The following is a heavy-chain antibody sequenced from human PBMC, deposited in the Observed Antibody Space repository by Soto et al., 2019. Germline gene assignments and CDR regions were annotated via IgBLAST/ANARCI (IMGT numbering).Heavy chain of an antibody. CDR1: GGSISSYY. CDR2: IYYSGST. CDR3: ASSDYYDSSGYFDY. Sequence: SETLSLTCTVSGGSISSYYWSWIRQPPGKGLEWIGYIYYSGSTNYNPSLKSRVTISVDTSKNQFSLKLSSVTAADTAVYYCASSDYYDSSGYFDYWGQGTLVTVSS. J-gene: IGHJ4*02. V-gene: IGHV4-59*08. D-gene: IGHD3-22*01.